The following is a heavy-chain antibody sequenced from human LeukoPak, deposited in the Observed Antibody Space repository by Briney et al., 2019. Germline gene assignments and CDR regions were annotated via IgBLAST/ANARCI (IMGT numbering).Heavy chain of an antibody. D-gene: IGHD2-15*01. J-gene: IGHJ3*02. CDR1: GYTFTGYY. Sequence: ASVKVSCKASGYTFTGYYMHWVRQAPGQGLEWMGWISAYNGNTNYAQKLQGRVTMTTDTSTSTAYMELRSLRSDDTAVYYCATRGYCSGGSCYSHAFDIWGQGTMVTVSS. CDR2: ISAYNGNT. CDR3: ATRGYCSGGSCYSHAFDI. V-gene: IGHV1-18*04.